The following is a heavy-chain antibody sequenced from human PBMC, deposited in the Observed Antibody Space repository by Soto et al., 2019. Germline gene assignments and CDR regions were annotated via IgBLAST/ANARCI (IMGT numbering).Heavy chain of an antibody. CDR2: IDPNSGGT. Sequence: SVKVSCQASGYTLTGYYMHWVQQAPGQGLEWMGWIDPNSGGTNYAQKFQGWVTMTRDTSKNQFSLKLSSVTAADTAVYYCARSVYDILTGPYHDAFDIWGQGTMVTVSS. CDR1: GYTLTGYY. V-gene: IGHV1-2*04. D-gene: IGHD3-9*01. CDR3: ARSVYDILTGPYHDAFDI. J-gene: IGHJ3*02.